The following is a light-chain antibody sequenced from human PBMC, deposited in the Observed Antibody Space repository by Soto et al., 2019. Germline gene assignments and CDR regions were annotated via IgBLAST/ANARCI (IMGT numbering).Light chain of an antibody. Sequence: QSALTQPASVSGSPGQSITISCTGTSSDVGGYNYVSWYQQHPGKAPKLMISDVSNRPSGVSNRFSGSKSGNTASLTISGLQAEDEADYFCSSYTSSSTPYVFGTGTRSPS. V-gene: IGLV2-14*03. CDR3: SSYTSSSTPYV. CDR2: DVS. J-gene: IGLJ1*01. CDR1: SSDVGGYNY.